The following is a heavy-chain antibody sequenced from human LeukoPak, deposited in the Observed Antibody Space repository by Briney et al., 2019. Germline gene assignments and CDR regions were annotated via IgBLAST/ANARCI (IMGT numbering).Heavy chain of an antibody. CDR3: ARRYCSSTSCSNPYSSSLGFDY. CDR2: IYPGDSDT. V-gene: IGHV5-51*01. CDR1: EYSFTYYW. Sequence: PGESLQISCQGFEYSFTYYWIGWVRLMPGKGLEWMGIIYPGDSDTRYSPSFQGQVTISADKSISTAYLQWSSLKASDTAMYYCARRYCSSTSCSNPYSSSLGFDYWGQGTLVTVSS. D-gene: IGHD2-2*01. J-gene: IGHJ4*02.